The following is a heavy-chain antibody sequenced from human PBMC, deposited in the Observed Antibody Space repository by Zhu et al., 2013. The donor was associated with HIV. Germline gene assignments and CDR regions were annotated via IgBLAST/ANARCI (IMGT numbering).Heavy chain of an antibody. D-gene: IGHD3-22*01. CDR1: GYTFTGYY. CDR3: ARDQSSSGYYYAVDYYYGMDV. V-gene: IGHV1-2*02. J-gene: IGHJ6*02. Sequence: QVQLVQSGAEVKKPGASVKVSCKASGYTFTGYYMHWVRQAPGQGLEWMGWINPNSGGTNYAQKFQGRVTMTRDTSISTAYMELSRLRSDDTAVYYCARDQSSSGYYYAVDYYYGMDVWGQRTTVTVSS. CDR2: INPNSGGT.